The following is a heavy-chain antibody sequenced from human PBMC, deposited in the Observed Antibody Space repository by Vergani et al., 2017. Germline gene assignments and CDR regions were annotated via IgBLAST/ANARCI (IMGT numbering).Heavy chain of an antibody. V-gene: IGHV3-66*02. J-gene: IGHJ6*02. D-gene: IGHD4-17*01. Sequence: EVQLVESGGGLVQPGGSLRLSCAASGFTVSSNYMSWVRQAPGKGLEWVSVIYSGGSTYYADSVKGRFTISSDNSKNTLYLQMNSLRAEDTAVYYCARSLRTSYYYGMDVWGQGTTVTVSS. CDR3: ARSLRTSYYYGMDV. CDR1: GFTVSSNY. CDR2: IYSGGST.